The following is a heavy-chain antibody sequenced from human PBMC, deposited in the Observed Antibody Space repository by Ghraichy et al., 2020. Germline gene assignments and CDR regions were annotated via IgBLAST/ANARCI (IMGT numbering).Heavy chain of an antibody. CDR1: GGSISSYY. V-gene: IGHV4-4*07. Sequence: SQTLSLTCTVSGGSISSYYWSWIRQPAGKGLEWIGRIYTSGSTNYNPSLKSRVTMSVDTSKNRFSLKLSSVTAADTAVYYCARERRRDRTTQPPYYFDYWGQGTLVTVSS. J-gene: IGHJ4*02. CDR3: ARERRRDRTTQPPYYFDY. D-gene: IGHD1-14*01. CDR2: IYTSGST.